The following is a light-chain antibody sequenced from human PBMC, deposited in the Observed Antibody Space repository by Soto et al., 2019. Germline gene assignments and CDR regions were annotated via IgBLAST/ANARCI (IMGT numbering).Light chain of an antibody. J-gene: IGKJ1*01. CDR2: AAS. V-gene: IGKV1-27*01. CDR3: QKYNSAPRT. CDR1: QAISNY. Sequence: DIQMTQSPSSLSASVGARVTITSRASQAISNYLAWYQQKPGKVPKLLIYAASTLQSGVPSRFSGSGSGTDFTLTISSLQPEDVATYYCQKYNSAPRTFGQGTKVEIK.